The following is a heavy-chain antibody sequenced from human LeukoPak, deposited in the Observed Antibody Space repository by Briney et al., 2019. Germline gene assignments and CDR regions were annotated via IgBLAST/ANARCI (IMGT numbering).Heavy chain of an antibody. CDR2: INTDGSST. Sequence: PGGSLRLSCAASGFIFSSYWMHWVRHAPGKGLAWVSRINTDGSSTSYADSVKGRFTISRDNAKNTLYLQMNSLRAEDTAVYYCARVGDPSAFSNWGQGTLVTVSS. CDR1: GFIFSSYW. V-gene: IGHV3-74*01. J-gene: IGHJ4*02. CDR3: ARVGDPSAFSN. D-gene: IGHD1-26*01.